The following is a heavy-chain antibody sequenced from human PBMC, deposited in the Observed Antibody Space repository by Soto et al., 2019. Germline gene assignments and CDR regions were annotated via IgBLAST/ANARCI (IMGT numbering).Heavy chain of an antibody. Sequence: QLQLQESGSGLVKPSQTLSLTCAVSGGSISSGGYSWSWIRQPPGKGLEWIGYIYHSGSTYYNPSRKSRSTIAVDRSKNQFSLKLSSVPAADTAVYYCAGGPGVARNYWGQGTLVTVSS. CDR1: GGSISSGGYS. CDR3: AGGPGVARNY. CDR2: IYHSGST. J-gene: IGHJ4*02. D-gene: IGHD5-12*01. V-gene: IGHV4-30-2*01.